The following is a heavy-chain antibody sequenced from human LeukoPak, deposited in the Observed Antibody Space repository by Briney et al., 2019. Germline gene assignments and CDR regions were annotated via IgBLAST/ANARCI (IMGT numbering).Heavy chain of an antibody. V-gene: IGHV4-61*08. CDR1: GGSISSGGYY. Sequence: SQTLSLTCAVSGGSISSGGYYWSWIRQPPGKGLEWIGYIYYSGSTNYNPSLKSRVTISVDTSKNQFSLKLSSVTAADTAVYYCARRGGVSSGYSIDYWGQGTLVTVSS. D-gene: IGHD3-22*01. CDR2: IYYSGST. J-gene: IGHJ4*02. CDR3: ARRGGVSSGYSIDY.